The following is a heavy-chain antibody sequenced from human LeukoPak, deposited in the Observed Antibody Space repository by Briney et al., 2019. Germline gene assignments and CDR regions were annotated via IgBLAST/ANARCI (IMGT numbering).Heavy chain of an antibody. D-gene: IGHD6-13*01. CDR3: ARGPPTPYSSSWYGIYYYYGMDG. CDR2: INHSGST. Sequence: SETLSLTCAVYGGSFSGYYWSWIRQPPGKGLEWIGEINHSGSTNYNPSLKSRVTISVDTSKNQFSLKLSSVTAADTAVYYCARGPPTPYSSSWYGIYYYYGMDGWGQGTTVTVSS. J-gene: IGHJ6*02. V-gene: IGHV4-34*01. CDR1: GGSFSGYY.